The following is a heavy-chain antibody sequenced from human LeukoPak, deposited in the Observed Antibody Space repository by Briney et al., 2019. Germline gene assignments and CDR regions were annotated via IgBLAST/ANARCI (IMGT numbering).Heavy chain of an antibody. V-gene: IGHV4-59*08. J-gene: IGHJ4*02. D-gene: IGHD1-7*01. CDR3: ARRAKLRYFDY. Sequence: SETLSLTCTVSGGSISSYYWSWIRQPPGKGLEWIGYIYYSGSTNYNPSLKSRVTISVDTSKNQFSLKLSSVTAADTAVYYCARRAKLRYFDYWGQGTLVTVSS. CDR1: GGSISSYY. CDR2: IYYSGST.